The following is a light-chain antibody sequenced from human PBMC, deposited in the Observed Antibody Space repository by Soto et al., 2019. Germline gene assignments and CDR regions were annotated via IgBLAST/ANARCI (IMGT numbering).Light chain of an antibody. CDR3: QQYYTTPYT. Sequence: DIVLTQSPDSLAVSLGERATINCKSSQSVLYNSNNKNYLAWYQQKPGQPPKLLIYWASTRESGVPDRFSGSRSGTDFTLTINSLQAEDVAVYYCQQYYTTPYTFGQGSKLQIK. V-gene: IGKV4-1*01. J-gene: IGKJ2*01. CDR1: QSVLYNSNNKNY. CDR2: WAS.